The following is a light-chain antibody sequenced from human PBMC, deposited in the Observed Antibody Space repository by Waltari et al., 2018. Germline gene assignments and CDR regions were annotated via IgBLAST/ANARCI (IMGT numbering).Light chain of an antibody. CDR3: MQALQTPPWT. CDR2: LGS. CDR1: QSLLQTNGYNY. Sequence: DIMLTKSQLSLLVTPVAPSPFSCRSSQSLLQTNGYNYLDWYLQKPGQSPQLLIYLGSNRASGVPDRFSGSGSGTDVTLKINRVEAEDVGVYYCMQALQTPPWTFGQGTRVEIK. J-gene: IGKJ1*01. V-gene: IGKV2-28*01.